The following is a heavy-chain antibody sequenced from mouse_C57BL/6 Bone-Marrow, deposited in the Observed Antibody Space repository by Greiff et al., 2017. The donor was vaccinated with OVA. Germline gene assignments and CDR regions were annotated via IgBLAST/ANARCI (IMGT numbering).Heavy chain of an antibody. CDR3: ARCSYYRSNRGIYAMDY. V-gene: IGHV1-18*01. D-gene: IGHD1-1*01. Sequence: EVQLQQSGPELVKPGASVKIPCKASGYTFTDYNMDWVKQSHGKSLEWIGDINPNNGGTIYNQKFKGKATLTVDKSSSTAYMELRSLTSEDTAVYYCARCSYYRSNRGIYAMDYWGQGTSVTVSS. CDR1: GYTFTDYN. J-gene: IGHJ4*01. CDR2: INPNNGGT.